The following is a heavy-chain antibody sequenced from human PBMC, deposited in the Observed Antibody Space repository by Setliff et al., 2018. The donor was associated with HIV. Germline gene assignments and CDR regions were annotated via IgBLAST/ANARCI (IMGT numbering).Heavy chain of an antibody. CDR1: GVSISSGGYY. CDR3: ARDKGYYHLYV. Sequence: SETLSLTCTVSGVSISSGGYYWSWIRQSAGKGLERIGRIYTSGSTNDNPSLKSRITISVDTSNNQFSLRLSSVTAADTAVYYCARDKGYYHLYVWGKGITVTVSS. V-gene: IGHV4-61*02. CDR2: IYTSGST. J-gene: IGHJ6*03.